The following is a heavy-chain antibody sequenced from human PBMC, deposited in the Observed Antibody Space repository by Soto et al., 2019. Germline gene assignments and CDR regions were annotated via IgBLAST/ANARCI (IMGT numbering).Heavy chain of an antibody. Sequence: EVQLLESGGDLVQPGGSLRLSCVASGFTFSDYVMSWVRQVPGKGLEWVSSISDAGERTDYRDSVRGRFTISRDNARFTLHLQMNSLRVDDTAIYFCARDRSTDFGLDVWGQGTTVTVSS. CDR1: GFTFSDYV. CDR2: ISDAGERT. J-gene: IGHJ6*02. D-gene: IGHD3-3*01. CDR3: ARDRSTDFGLDV. V-gene: IGHV3-23*01.